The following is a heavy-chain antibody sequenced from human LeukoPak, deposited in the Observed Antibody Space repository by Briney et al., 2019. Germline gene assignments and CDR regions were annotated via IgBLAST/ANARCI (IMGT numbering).Heavy chain of an antibody. V-gene: IGHV4-39*01. Sequence: SETLSLTCTVSGASISSTVHYWAWLRQSPGKGLEWIGSSDYSGGTTYNPSLNSRVTVSVDTSKNQFSLKLTSVTAADTAVYYCARDFGDFRTDYWGQGTLVTVSS. J-gene: IGHJ4*02. CDR3: ARDFGDFRTDY. CDR2: SDYSGGT. CDR1: GASISSTVHY. D-gene: IGHD4-17*01.